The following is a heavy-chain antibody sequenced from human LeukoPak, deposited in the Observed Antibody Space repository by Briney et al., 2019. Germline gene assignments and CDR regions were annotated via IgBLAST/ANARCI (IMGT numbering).Heavy chain of an antibody. J-gene: IGHJ5*02. D-gene: IGHD4-17*01. CDR2: INPNSGGT. CDR1: GCTFTGYY. Sequence: ASVKVSCKASGCTFTGYYMHWVRQAPGQGLEWMGRINPNSGGTNYPQKFRGRVTVTKDTSISTAYMELSSLRSDDTAVYYCARGKTMTTVTTWGQGTLVTVSS. CDR3: ARGKTMTTVTT. V-gene: IGHV1-2*06.